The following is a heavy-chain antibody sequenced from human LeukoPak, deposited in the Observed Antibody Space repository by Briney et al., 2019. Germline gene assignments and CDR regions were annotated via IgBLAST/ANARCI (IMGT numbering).Heavy chain of an antibody. CDR2: IYHSGST. J-gene: IGHJ5*02. CDR3: ASRSSSWYHNWFDP. D-gene: IGHD6-13*01. Sequence: PSETLSLTCAVSGGSISSSNWWSWVRQPPGKGLEWIGEIYHSGSTNYNPSLKSRVTISVDKSKNQFSLKLSSVTAADTAVYYCASRSSSWYHNWFDPWGQGTLVTVSS. CDR1: GGSISSSNW. V-gene: IGHV4-4*02.